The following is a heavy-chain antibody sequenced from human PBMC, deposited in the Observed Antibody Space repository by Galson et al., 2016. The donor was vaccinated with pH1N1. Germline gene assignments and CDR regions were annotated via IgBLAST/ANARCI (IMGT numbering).Heavy chain of an antibody. J-gene: IGHJ6*02. CDR2: ISGSGGTT. CDR1: GFTFSSYA. D-gene: IGHD2-2*02. Sequence: SLRLSCAASGFTFSSYAMYWVRQATGKGLEWVSAISGSGGTTHDAASVKGRFTISRDNSKSTLYLQMHSLRAEDTATYYCAKVTEVCTVTRCFTYGMHAWGQGTTVTVSS. CDR3: AKVTEVCTVTRCFTYGMHA. V-gene: IGHV3-23*01.